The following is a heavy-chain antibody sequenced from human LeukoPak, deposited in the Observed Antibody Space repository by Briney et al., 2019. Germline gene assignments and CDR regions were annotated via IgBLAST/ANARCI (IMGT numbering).Heavy chain of an antibody. V-gene: IGHV3-69-1*01. Sequence: GGSLSLSCAASGFTFSDYTMNWVRQTPGKGLQWVSSIISSGYIYYADSVKGRFTISRDNAKSSLYLQMNSLRAEDTAVYYCARDRYCTSSTCYVEIDYWGQGTLVTVSS. CDR1: GFTFSDYT. J-gene: IGHJ4*02. CDR3: ARDRYCTSSTCYVEIDY. CDR2: IISSGYI. D-gene: IGHD2-2*01.